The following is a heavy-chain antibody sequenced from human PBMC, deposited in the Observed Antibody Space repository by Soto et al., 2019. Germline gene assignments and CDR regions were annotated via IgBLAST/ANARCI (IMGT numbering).Heavy chain of an antibody. CDR2: IYPGDSDT. Sequence: GESLKISCNGSGYSFTSYWIGWVRQRPGKGLEWMGIIYPGDSDTRYSPSFQGQVTISADKSISTAYLQWSSLKASDTAMYYCARQSSSSHYYYYGMDVWGQGTTVTVSS. J-gene: IGHJ6*02. V-gene: IGHV5-51*01. D-gene: IGHD6-6*01. CDR3: ARQSSSSHYYYYGMDV. CDR1: GYSFTSYW.